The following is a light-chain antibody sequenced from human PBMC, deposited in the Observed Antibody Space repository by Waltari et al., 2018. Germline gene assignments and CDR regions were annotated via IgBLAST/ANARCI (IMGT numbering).Light chain of an antibody. J-gene: IGKJ4*01. CDR2: GAS. V-gene: IGKV3-20*01. Sequence: EIVLTQSPDTLSLSPGQTATLSCRASQTVAGDNLAWYQHQRGQAPRLLIYGASSRAAGFPDRFRGSASGTDFTLTIIRLEPEDFAVYYCQQFDASVLTFGGGTKVEMK. CDR3: QQFDASVLT. CDR1: QTVAGDN.